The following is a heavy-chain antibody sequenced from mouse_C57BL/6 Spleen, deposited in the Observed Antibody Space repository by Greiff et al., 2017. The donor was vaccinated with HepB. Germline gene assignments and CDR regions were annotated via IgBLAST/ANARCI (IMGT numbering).Heavy chain of an antibody. J-gene: IGHJ4*01. V-gene: IGHV1-18*01. CDR2: INPNNGGT. CDR3: ARREPVPAMDY. D-gene: IGHD1-1*01. CDR1: GYTFTDYN. Sequence: EVQLQQSGPELVKPGASVKIPCKASGYTFTDYNMDWVKQSHGKSLEWIGDINPNNGGTNYNQKFKGKATLTVDKSSSTAYMELRSLTSEDTAVYYCARREPVPAMDYWGQGTSVTVSS.